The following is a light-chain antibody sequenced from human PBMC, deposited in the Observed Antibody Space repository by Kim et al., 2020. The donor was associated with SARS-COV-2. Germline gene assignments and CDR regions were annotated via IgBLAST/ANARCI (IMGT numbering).Light chain of an antibody. J-gene: IGKJ2*01. CDR3: QQSYSTPYT. CDR2: AAS. V-gene: IGKV1-39*01. Sequence: DIQMTQSPSSLSASVGDRVTITCRTSQSISSHLNWYHQKPGRAPKLLIYAASSLQSGVPSRFSGSGSGTDFTLTISSLQPEDFATYYCQQSYSTPYTFGQGTKLEI. CDR1: QSISSH.